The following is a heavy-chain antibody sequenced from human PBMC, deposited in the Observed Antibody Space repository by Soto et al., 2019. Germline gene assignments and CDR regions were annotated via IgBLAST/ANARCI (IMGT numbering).Heavy chain of an antibody. Sequence: QLQLQESGPGLVKPSETLSLTCTVSGGSISSSSYYWGWIRQPPGKGLEWIGSIYYSGSTYYNPSLKSRATISLHQSKNPSPLKVGFVTAADTAVYYCARHVLELLPAGAFDNWGQGTMVTVSS. CDR1: GGSISSSSYY. V-gene: IGHV4-39*01. J-gene: IGHJ3*02. CDR3: ARHVLELLPAGAFDN. D-gene: IGHD3-3*01. CDR2: IYYSGST.